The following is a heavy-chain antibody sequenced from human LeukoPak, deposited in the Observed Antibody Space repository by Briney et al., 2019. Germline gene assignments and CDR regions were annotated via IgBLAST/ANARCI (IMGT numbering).Heavy chain of an antibody. D-gene: IGHD5-12*01. CDR3: ARDMEYSGYEHFDY. CDR1: GYTFTSYG. J-gene: IGHJ4*02. Sequence: GASVKVSCKASGYTFTSYGISWVRQAPGQGLEWMGWISAYNGNTNYAQKLQGRVTMTTDTSTSTAHMELRSLRSDDTAVYCCARDMEYSGYEHFDYWGQGTLVTVSS. CDR2: ISAYNGNT. V-gene: IGHV1-18*04.